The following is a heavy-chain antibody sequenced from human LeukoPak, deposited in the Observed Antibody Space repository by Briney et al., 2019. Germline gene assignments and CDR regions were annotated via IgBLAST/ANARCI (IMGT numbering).Heavy chain of an antibody. CDR1: GYSFTNYW. D-gene: IGHD1-26*01. Sequence: GESLKISCKGSGYSFTNYWIGWVRQMPGKGLEWMGILYPGDSDTRYSPPFQGQVTISADKSISTAYLQWSSLKTSDTAMYYCARPSIVGATAAFDIWGQGTMVTVSS. V-gene: IGHV5-51*01. J-gene: IGHJ3*02. CDR2: LYPGDSDT. CDR3: ARPSIVGATAAFDI.